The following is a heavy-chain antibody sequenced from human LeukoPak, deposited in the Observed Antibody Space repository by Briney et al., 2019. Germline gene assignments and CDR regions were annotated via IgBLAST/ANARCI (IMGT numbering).Heavy chain of an antibody. CDR1: GYTLTDKY. J-gene: IGHJ4*02. D-gene: IGHD1/OR15-1a*01. CDR2: INPNNGDT. CDR3: AREEQYNMYFDY. V-gene: IGHV1-2*02. Sequence: GASVKVSCKASGYTLTDKYLHCVRQAPGQGLEWMGWINPNNGDTTYAQKFQGRVTMTRDTSISTAYMELSRLTSDDTAVYYCAREEQYNMYFDYWGQGTLVTVSS.